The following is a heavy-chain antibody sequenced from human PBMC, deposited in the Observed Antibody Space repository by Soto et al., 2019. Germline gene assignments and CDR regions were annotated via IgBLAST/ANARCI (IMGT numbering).Heavy chain of an antibody. CDR1: GYTYTSYA. CDR2: INAGNGNT. J-gene: IGHJ6*02. Sequence: ASVKVSCKASGYTYTSYAMHWVRQAPGQRLEWMGWINAGNGNTKYSQKFQGRVTITRDTSISTAYMELSSLRSDDTAVYYCARDLVGIAAAGTERIGCYYYGMDVWGQGTTVTVSS. V-gene: IGHV1-3*01. CDR3: ARDLVGIAAAGTERIGCYYYGMDV. D-gene: IGHD6-13*01.